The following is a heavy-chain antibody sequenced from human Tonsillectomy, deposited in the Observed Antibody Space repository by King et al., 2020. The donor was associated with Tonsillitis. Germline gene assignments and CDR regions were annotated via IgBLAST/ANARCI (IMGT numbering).Heavy chain of an antibody. CDR3: AGGASGLWNWFDP. CDR2: NYYSGST. Sequence: LQLQESGPGLVKPSETLSLTCTVSGGSISSSSYYWGWIRQPPGKGLEWIGSNYYSGSTYYNPSLKSRVTLSVDTSKNQFSLKLSSVTAADTDVYYCAGGASGLWNWFDPWGQGTLVTVSS. CDR1: GGSISSSSYY. V-gene: IGHV4-39*01. J-gene: IGHJ5*02. D-gene: IGHD3-10*01.